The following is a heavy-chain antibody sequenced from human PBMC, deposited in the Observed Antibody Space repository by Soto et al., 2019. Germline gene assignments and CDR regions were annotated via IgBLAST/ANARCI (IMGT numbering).Heavy chain of an antibody. J-gene: IGHJ4*02. Sequence: PSETLSLTCTVSGGSISSYYWSWIRQPPGKGLEWIGYTYYSGSTNYNPSLKSRVTISVDTSKNQFSLKLSSVTAADTVVYFCARQVGGWAPWYFDYWGQGTLVTVSS. CDR2: TYYSGST. V-gene: IGHV4-59*08. D-gene: IGHD6-19*01. CDR3: ARQVGGWAPWYFDY. CDR1: GGSISSYY.